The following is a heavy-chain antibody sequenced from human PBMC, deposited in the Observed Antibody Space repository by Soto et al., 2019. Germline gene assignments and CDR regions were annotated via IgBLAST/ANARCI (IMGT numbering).Heavy chain of an antibody. J-gene: IGHJ4*02. CDR1: GYTFTSYD. D-gene: IGHD3-22*01. CDR2: MNPNSGNT. V-gene: IGHV1-8*01. CDR3: ASRDDSSGHLYFDY. Sequence: QVQLVQSGAEVKKPGASVKVSCKASGYTFTSYDINWVRQATGQGLEWMGWMNPNSGNTGYAQKFQGRVTMTRNTPISTAYMELSSLRSEDTAVYYCASRDDSSGHLYFDYWGQGTLVTVSS.